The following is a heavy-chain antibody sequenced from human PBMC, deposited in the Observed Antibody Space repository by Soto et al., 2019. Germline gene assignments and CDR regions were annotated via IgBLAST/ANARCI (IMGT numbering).Heavy chain of an antibody. CDR1: GFTFRSYG. D-gene: IGHD1-1*01. CDR3: AKGTHPGTKAPDRFAFDI. Sequence: QEQLVESGGGVVQPGGSLTLSCAASGFTFRSYGVHWVRQAPGKGLEWVAVVSDDGNYKYYAESVKGRFTISRENSKNTLYLQLNSLTAEDTAVYFCAKGTHPGTKAPDRFAFDIWGQGTMVTVSS. V-gene: IGHV3-30*18. CDR2: VSDDGNYK. J-gene: IGHJ3*02.